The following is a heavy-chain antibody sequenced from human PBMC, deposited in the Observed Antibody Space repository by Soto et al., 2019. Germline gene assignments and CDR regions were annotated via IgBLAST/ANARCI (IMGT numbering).Heavy chain of an antibody. CDR2: ISYDGSNK. CDR1: GFTFSSYG. Sequence: GGSLRLSCAASGFTFSSYGMHWVRQAPGKGLEWVAVISYDGSNKYYADSVKGRFTISRDNSKNTLYLQMNSLRAEDTAVYYCAKDRRIVGATIDYWGQGTLVTVSS. D-gene: IGHD1-26*01. J-gene: IGHJ4*02. CDR3: AKDRRIVGATIDY. V-gene: IGHV3-30*18.